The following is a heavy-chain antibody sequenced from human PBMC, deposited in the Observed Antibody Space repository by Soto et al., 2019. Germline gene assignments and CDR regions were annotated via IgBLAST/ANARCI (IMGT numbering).Heavy chain of an antibody. V-gene: IGHV4-59*01. J-gene: IGHJ6*03. Sequence: PSETLSLTCTVSGGSISSYYWSWIRQPPGKGLEWIGYIYYSGSTNYNPSLKSRVTISVDTSKNQFSLKLSSVTAADTAVYYCARELRYFDWSPYYYMDVWGKGTTVTVSS. CDR1: GGSISSYY. CDR3: ARELRYFDWSPYYYMDV. D-gene: IGHD3-9*01. CDR2: IYYSGST.